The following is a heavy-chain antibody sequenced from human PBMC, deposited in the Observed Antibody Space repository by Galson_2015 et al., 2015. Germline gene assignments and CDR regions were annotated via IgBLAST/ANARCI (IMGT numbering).Heavy chain of an antibody. Sequence: SLRLSYAASGFTFSSYAMHWVRQAPGKGLEWVAVISYDGSNKYYADSVKGRFTISRDNPKNTLYLQMNSLRAEDTAVYYCAREREDNYYYYYMDVWGKGTTVTVSS. J-gene: IGHJ6*03. CDR1: GFTFSSYA. CDR3: AREREDNYYYYYMDV. V-gene: IGHV3-30*01. CDR2: ISYDGSNK.